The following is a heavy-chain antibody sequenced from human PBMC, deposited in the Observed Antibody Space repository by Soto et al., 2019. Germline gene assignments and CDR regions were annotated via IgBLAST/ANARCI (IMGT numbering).Heavy chain of an antibody. J-gene: IGHJ4*02. CDR3: AREGSYSAYNFAHGIQLWSFDF. CDR2: IFSSGST. Sequence: KPSETLSLTCTVSGGSINTFYWSWVRQPAGKGLEWIGRIFSSGSTSFNPSLESRVAMSVDTSKNNFSLNLSSVTAADMAVYYCAREGSYSAYNFAHGIQLWSFDFWGQGALVTVSS. CDR1: GGSINTFY. D-gene: IGHD5-12*01. V-gene: IGHV4-4*07.